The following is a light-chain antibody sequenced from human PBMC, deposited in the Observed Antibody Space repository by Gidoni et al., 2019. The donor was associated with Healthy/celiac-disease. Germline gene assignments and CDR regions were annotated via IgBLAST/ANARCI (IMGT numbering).Light chain of an antibody. V-gene: IGLV1-44*01. CDR1: SSNIGSNT. CDR2: RNN. Sequence: QSVLTQPPSASGTPGQMVTISCSGSSSNIGSNTVNWYQQLPRTTPKLLIYRNNQRPSGVPDRCSGSKSGTSASLAISGLQSEDEADYYCAAWDESLNGVVFGGGTKLTVL. J-gene: IGLJ2*01. CDR3: AAWDESLNGVV.